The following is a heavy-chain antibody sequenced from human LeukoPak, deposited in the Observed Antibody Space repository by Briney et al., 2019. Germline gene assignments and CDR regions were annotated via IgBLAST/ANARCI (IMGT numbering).Heavy chain of an antibody. V-gene: IGHV3-30*04. CDR2: ISYDGSNE. D-gene: IGHD3-9*01. CDR3: AKDQALTG. Sequence: GGSLRLSCAASGFTFSSYVMHWVRQAPGKGLEWVAIISYDGSNEYYADSVKGRFTISRDNSKNTLYLQMNSLRAEDTAVYYCAKDQALTGWGQGTLVIVSS. J-gene: IGHJ4*02. CDR1: GFTFSSYV.